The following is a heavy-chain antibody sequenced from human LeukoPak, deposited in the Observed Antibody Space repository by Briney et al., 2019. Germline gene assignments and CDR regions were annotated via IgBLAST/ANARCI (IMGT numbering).Heavy chain of an antibody. V-gene: IGHV3-53*01. CDR1: GFTVSSNY. CDR3: ARDSYYGSGSYYRYTFDY. Sequence: PGGSLRLSCAASGFTVSSNYMGWVRQAPGKGMEWVSFIYSGGTTYYADSVKGRFTISRDNSKNTLYLQMNSLRAEDTAVYYCARDSYYGSGSYYRYTFDYWGQGTLVTVSS. CDR2: IYSGGTT. J-gene: IGHJ4*02. D-gene: IGHD3-10*01.